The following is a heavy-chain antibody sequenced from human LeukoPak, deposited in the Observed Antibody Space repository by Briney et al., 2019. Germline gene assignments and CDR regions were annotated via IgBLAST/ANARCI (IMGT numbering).Heavy chain of an antibody. V-gene: IGHV4-59*01. CDR1: GGSISSYY. D-gene: IGHD1-1*01. J-gene: IGHJ5*02. CDR2: IYYSGST. Sequence: SETLSLTCTVSGGSISSYYWSWIRQPPRKGLEWIGYIYYSGSTNYNPSLKSRVTISVDTSKNQFSLKLSSVTAADTAVYYCASVLGRNWFDPWGQGTLVTVSS. CDR3: ASVLGRNWFDP.